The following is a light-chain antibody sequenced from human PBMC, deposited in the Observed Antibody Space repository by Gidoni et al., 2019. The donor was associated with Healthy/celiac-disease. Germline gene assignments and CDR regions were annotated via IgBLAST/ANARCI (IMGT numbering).Light chain of an antibody. CDR2: YDS. V-gene: IGLV3-21*04. CDR1: NIGSKS. J-gene: IGLJ2*01. Sequence: SYVLTQPPSVSVAPGKTARITCGGNNIGSKSVHWYQQKPGQAPVLVIYYDSDRPSGIPERFSGSNSGNTATLTISRVEAGDEPDYYCQVWDSSSDHVVFGGGTKLTV. CDR3: QVWDSSSDHVV.